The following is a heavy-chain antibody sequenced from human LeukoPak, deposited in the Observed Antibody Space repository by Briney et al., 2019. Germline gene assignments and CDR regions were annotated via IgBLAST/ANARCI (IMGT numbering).Heavy chain of an antibody. CDR3: ARDWKDPAAFDI. Sequence: GESLKISCKASGYTFTSFWIGWVRQTPGNGLEWMAIINPADSDTRYSPSFQGQVTISADKSISTAYLQWTNLKASDTAMYYCARDWKDPAAFDIWGQGTMVTVSS. CDR1: GYTFTSFW. CDR2: INPADSDT. J-gene: IGHJ3*02. V-gene: IGHV5-51*01. D-gene: IGHD1-1*01.